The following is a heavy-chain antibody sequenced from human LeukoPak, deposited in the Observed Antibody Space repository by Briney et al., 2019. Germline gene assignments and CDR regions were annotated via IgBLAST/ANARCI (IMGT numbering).Heavy chain of an antibody. Sequence: GGSLRLSCAASGFTFSSYAMSWVRQAPGKGLEWVSAISGSGGSTYYADSVKGRFTISRDNSKNTLYLQMNSLRAEDTAVYYCAKEELLWFGESPSFDYWGQGTLVTVSS. V-gene: IGHV3-23*01. CDR2: ISGSGGST. CDR3: AKEELLWFGESPSFDY. D-gene: IGHD3-10*01. J-gene: IGHJ4*02. CDR1: GFTFSSYA.